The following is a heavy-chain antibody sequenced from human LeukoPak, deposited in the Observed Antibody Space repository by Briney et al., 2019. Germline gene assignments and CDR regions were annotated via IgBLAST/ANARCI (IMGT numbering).Heavy chain of an antibody. Sequence: SQTLSLTCAISGDSVSSNSAAWNWIRQSPSRGLEWLGRTYYRSKWYNDYAVSVKSRITINPDTSKNQFSLQLNSVTPEDTAVYYCARSGYDYRGNYYYYYYMDVWGKGTTVTVSS. J-gene: IGHJ6*03. V-gene: IGHV6-1*01. CDR2: TYYRSKWYN. D-gene: IGHD5-12*01. CDR3: ARSGYDYRGNYYYYYYMDV. CDR1: GDSVSSNSAA.